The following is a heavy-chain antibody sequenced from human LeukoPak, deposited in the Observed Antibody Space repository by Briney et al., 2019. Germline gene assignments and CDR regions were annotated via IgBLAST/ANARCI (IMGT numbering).Heavy chain of an antibody. CDR2: IWYDGSNK. CDR3: AREMNPTERLAYCGGDCSNGMDV. V-gene: IGHV3-33*01. J-gene: IGHJ6*02. CDR1: GFTFSSYG. Sequence: GRSLRLSCAASGFTFSSYGMHWVRQAPGKGLEWVAVIWYDGSNKYYADSVKGRFTISRDNSKNTLYPQMNSLRAEDTAVYYCAREMNPTERLAYCGGDCSNGMDVWGQGTTVTVSS. D-gene: IGHD2-21*02.